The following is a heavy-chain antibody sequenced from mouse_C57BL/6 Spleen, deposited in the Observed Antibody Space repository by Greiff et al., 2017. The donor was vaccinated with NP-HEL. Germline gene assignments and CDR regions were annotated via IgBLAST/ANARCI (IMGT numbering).Heavy chain of an antibody. J-gene: IGHJ2*01. V-gene: IGHV5-4*01. Sequence: EVKLVESGGGLVKPGGSLKLSCAASGFTFSSYAMSWVRQTPEKRLEWVATISDGGSYTYYPDNVKGRFTISRDNAKNNLYLQMSHLKSEDTAMYYCARDHGYYGSSYDYWGQGTTLTVSS. CDR2: ISDGGSYT. D-gene: IGHD1-1*01. CDR1: GFTFSSYA. CDR3: ARDHGYYGSSYDY.